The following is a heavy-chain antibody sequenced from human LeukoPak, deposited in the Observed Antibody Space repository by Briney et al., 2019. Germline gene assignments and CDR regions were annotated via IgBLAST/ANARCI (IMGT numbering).Heavy chain of an antibody. CDR2: INSDGSSS. CDR3: ARGQMIDY. V-gene: IGHV3-74*01. J-gene: IGHJ4*02. CDR1: GFSFSDYS. D-gene: IGHD5-24*01. Sequence: PGGSLRLSCAASGFSFSDYSMNWVRQAPGKGLVWVSHINSDGSSSNYADSVKGRFTISRDNAKNTLYMQMNSLRAEDTAVYFCARGQMIDYWGQGTLVTVSS.